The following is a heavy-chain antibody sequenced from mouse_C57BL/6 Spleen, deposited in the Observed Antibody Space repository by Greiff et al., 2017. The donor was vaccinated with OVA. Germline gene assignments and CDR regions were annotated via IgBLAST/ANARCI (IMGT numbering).Heavy chain of an antibody. CDR1: GFNIKDDY. D-gene: IGHD4-1*01. CDR2: IDPENGDT. CDR3: TANWDAGGAWFAY. J-gene: IGHJ3*01. V-gene: IGHV14-4*01. Sequence: EVQLQHSGAELVRPGASVKLSCTASGFNIKDDYMHWVKQRPEQGLEWIGWIDPENGDTEYASKFQGKATITADTSSNTAYLQLSSLTSEDTAVYYCTANWDAGGAWFAYWGQGTLVTVSA.